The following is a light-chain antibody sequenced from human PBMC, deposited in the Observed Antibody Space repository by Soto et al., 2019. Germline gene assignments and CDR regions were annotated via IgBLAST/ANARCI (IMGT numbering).Light chain of an antibody. J-gene: IGKJ1*01. CDR3: QQTSSSPWT. Sequence: DIQMTQSPSSLSASVGDRVTITCQASQNINNYLNWYQQKPGRAPKLLIYDASNLEAGVPSRFSGSGSGTDFTLTIGSLQPEDFATYYCQQTSSSPWTFGPGTKVDI. V-gene: IGKV1-39*01. CDR2: DAS. CDR1: QNINNY.